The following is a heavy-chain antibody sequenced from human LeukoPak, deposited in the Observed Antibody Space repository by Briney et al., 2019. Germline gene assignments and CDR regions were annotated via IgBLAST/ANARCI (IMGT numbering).Heavy chain of an antibody. CDR2: IYHSGSN. CDR3: ARDLRYFDWLYFDY. V-gene: IGHV4-38-2*02. J-gene: IGHJ4*02. Sequence: SETLSLTCTVSGYPISSGYYWGWIRQPPGKGLEWIGSIYHSGSNYYNPSLKSRVTISVDTSKNQFSLKLSSVTAADTAVYYCARDLRYFDWLYFDYWGQGTLVTVSS. D-gene: IGHD3-9*01. CDR1: GYPISSGYY.